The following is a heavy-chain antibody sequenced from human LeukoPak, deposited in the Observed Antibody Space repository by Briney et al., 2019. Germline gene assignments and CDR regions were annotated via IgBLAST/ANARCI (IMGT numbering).Heavy chain of an antibody. CDR3: ATDSFAVVAVAGGFDY. J-gene: IGHJ4*02. V-gene: IGHV1-24*01. Sequence: GASVKVSCKVSGYTLTELSMHWVRQAPGKGLEWMGGFDPEDGETIYAQKFQGRVTMTVDTSTDTAYMELSSLRSEDTAVYYCATDSFAVVAVAGGFDYWGQGTXVTVSS. D-gene: IGHD6-19*01. CDR2: FDPEDGET. CDR1: GYTLTELS.